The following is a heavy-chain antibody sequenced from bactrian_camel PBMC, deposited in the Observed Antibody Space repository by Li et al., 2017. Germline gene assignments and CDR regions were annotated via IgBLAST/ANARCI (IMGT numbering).Heavy chain of an antibody. CDR3: AAIYGSRCRGSAG. CDR2: FDRDGST. J-gene: IGHJ4*01. D-gene: IGHD6*01. Sequence: HVQLVESGGGSVQAGGSLTLSCAASGYDFSRYSMGWFRSAPGKPREEVACFDRDGSTSVASSVKDRFTISRDNAKNTLYLQMNSLKPEDTAEYYCAAIYGSRCRGSAGWGQGTQVTVS. CDR1: GYDFSRYS. V-gene: IGHV3S53*01.